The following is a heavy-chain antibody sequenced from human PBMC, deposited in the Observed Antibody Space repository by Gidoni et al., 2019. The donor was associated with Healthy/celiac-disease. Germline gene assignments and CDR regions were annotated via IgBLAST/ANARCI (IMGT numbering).Heavy chain of an antibody. CDR1: GVTFSSLA. Sequence: EVQLLASGRGLVHPGGPMILSCSASGVTFSSLAMSWVRPAPGKGLEWVSAISGSGGSTCYADSVKGRFTISRDNAKNTLYLQMNSLRAEDTAVYYCAKEHRISSGWDYWGQGTLVTVSS. V-gene: IGHV3-23*01. CDR3: AKEHRISSGWDY. J-gene: IGHJ4*02. CDR2: ISGSGGST. D-gene: IGHD6-19*01.